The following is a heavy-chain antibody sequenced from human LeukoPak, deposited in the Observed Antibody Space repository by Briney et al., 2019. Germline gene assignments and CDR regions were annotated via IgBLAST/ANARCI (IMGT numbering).Heavy chain of an antibody. V-gene: IGHV3-48*04. CDR3: AREGHYYGSGSSLYYFDY. CDR2: ISSTSSTK. D-gene: IGHD3-10*01. CDR1: GFIFSSYS. Sequence: PGGSLRLSCAGSGFIFSSYSLNRVRQAPGKGLEWVSYISSTSSTKYYADSVKGRFTISRDNAKNSLYLQMNNLRAEDTAVYYCAREGHYYGSGSSLYYFDYWGQGTPVTVSS. J-gene: IGHJ4*02.